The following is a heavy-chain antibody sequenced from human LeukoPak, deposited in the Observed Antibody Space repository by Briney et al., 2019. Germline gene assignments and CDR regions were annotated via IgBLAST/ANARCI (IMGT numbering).Heavy chain of an antibody. CDR3: ARDFFGPTGGWFDP. J-gene: IGHJ5*02. Sequence: GASVKVSCKASGYTFTGYYMHWVRQAPGQGLEWMGWINTNSGNPTYAQGFTGRFVFSLDTSVSAAYLQISSLKAEDTAVYYCARDFFGPTGGWFDPWGQGTLVTVSS. D-gene: IGHD1-14*01. CDR1: GYTFTGYY. V-gene: IGHV7-4-1*02. CDR2: INTNSGNP.